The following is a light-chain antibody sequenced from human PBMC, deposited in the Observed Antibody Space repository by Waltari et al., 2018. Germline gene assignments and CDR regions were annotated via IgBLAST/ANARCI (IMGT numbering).Light chain of an antibody. CDR3: QVWDGFTEQYA. J-gene: IGLJ1*01. V-gene: IGLV3-21*02. CDR1: DIGSQK. CDR2: DDS. Sequence: SYVLTPQPSVSVAPGQTATITCEGADIGSQKVHWYQQKPGQAPVLVVYDDSDRPSGIPERFSGFNPGNPATLTISRVEAGDEADYYCQVWDGFTEQYAFGTGTKVTVL.